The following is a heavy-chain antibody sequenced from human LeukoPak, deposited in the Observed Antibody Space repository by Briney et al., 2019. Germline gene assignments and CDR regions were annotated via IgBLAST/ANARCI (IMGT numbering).Heavy chain of an antibody. V-gene: IGHV4-61*02. CDR1: GGSISSGSYY. Sequence: PSETLSLTCTVSGGSISSGSYYWSWIRQPAGKGLEWIGRIYTSGSTNYNPSLKSRVTISVDTSKNQFSLKLSSVTAADTAVYYCARETVTMIVDMIWGQGTLVTVSS. CDR3: ARETVTMIVDMI. CDR2: IYTSGST. J-gene: IGHJ4*02. D-gene: IGHD3-22*01.